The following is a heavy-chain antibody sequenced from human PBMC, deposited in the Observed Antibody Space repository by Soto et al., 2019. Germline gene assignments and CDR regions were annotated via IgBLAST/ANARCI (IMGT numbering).Heavy chain of an antibody. D-gene: IGHD1-7*01. CDR2: ISYDGSKK. V-gene: IGHV3-30-3*01. Sequence: GGSLRLSCAASGFTFSSYAMYWVRQAPGKGLEWVAVISYDGSKKYYADSVKGRFTISRDNSKNTLYLQMNSLRTEDTAVYYCARGLSGTGSSGSFDYWGQGTLVTVSS. CDR1: GFTFSSYA. J-gene: IGHJ4*02. CDR3: ARGLSGTGSSGSFDY.